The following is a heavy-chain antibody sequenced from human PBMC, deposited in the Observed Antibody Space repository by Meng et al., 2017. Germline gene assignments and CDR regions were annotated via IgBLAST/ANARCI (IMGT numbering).Heavy chain of an antibody. CDR3: AKDDAAAALYSIDS. D-gene: IGHD6-13*01. Sequence: GSLRLSCAASGFTFSTYAMSWVRQAPGKGLEWVSAISGSDSSTYYADSLKGRFTISRDNSKNTLYLQMNSPGAEDTAVYYCAKDDAAAALYSIDSWGQGTLVTVSS. CDR2: ISGSDSST. CDR1: GFTFSTYA. J-gene: IGHJ5*01. V-gene: IGHV3-23*01.